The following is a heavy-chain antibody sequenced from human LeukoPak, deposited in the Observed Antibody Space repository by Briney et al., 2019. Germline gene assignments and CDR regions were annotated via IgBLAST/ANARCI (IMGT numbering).Heavy chain of an antibody. CDR3: ARGVDGDF. J-gene: IGHJ4*02. CDR2: SRNKPKSYTT. CDR1: GFTFSDYY. V-gene: IGHV3-72*01. Sequence: GGSLRLSCAATGFTFSDYYIDWVRQAPGKGLEWVGRSRNKPKSYTTDYGASVKGRFTISRDDSKNSLYLQMDGLRIEDTAVHYCARGVDGDFWGQGTLVTVSS. D-gene: IGHD2-8*01.